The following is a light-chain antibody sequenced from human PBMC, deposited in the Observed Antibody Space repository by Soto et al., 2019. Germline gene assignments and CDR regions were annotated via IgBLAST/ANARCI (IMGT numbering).Light chain of an antibody. CDR1: QSILDRSKNKYY. Sequence: DIVMTQSPDSLAVSLGERATFNCKSSQSILDRSKNKYYLAWYQQKSGQPPKLLIYWSSLRESGVTDRFTGSGSGTDFTLTISSLQAEDVAFYYCQQYFTSPWTCGQGTKVE. CDR2: WSS. CDR3: QQYFTSPWT. V-gene: IGKV4-1*01. J-gene: IGKJ1*01.